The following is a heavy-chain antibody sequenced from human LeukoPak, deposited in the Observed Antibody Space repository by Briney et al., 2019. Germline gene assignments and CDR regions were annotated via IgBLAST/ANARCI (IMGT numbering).Heavy chain of an antibody. CDR1: GFTLSDYY. Sequence: PGGSLRLSCAASGFTLSDYYMSWIRQAPGKGLEWVSYISSSSSYTNYADSVKGRFTISRDNAKNSLYLQMNSLRAEDTAVYYCARVGGGGTTGAFDIWGQGTMVTVSS. CDR3: ARVGGGGTTGAFDI. J-gene: IGHJ3*02. D-gene: IGHD2-15*01. CDR2: ISSSSSYT. V-gene: IGHV3-11*05.